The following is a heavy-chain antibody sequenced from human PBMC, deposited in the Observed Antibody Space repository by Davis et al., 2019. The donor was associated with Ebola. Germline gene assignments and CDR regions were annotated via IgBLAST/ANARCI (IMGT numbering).Heavy chain of an antibody. Sequence: ASVQVSCKASGYTFTGYYMHWVRQAPGQGLEWMGWINPNSGGTNYAQKFQGWVTMTRDTSISTAYMELSRLRSDDTAVYYCARDIYCSGGSCYSVGVDYWGQGTLVTVSS. D-gene: IGHD2-15*01. CDR3: ARDIYCSGGSCYSVGVDY. V-gene: IGHV1-2*04. CDR1: GYTFTGYY. J-gene: IGHJ4*02. CDR2: INPNSGGT.